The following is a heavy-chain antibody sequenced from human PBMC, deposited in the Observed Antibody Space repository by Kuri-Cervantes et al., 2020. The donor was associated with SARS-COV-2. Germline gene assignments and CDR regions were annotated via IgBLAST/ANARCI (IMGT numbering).Heavy chain of an antibody. CDR2: FDPEQREI. CDR1: GNTLTELP. J-gene: IGHJ5*02. V-gene: IGHV1-24*01. CDR3: ARDQGYSSSWYLT. Sequence: ASVKVSCKVSGNTLTELPLHWVRQTPGKGLEWMGGFDPEQREIIYAQKFQGRVTMTEDTSTDTAYMELSSLRSEDTAVYYCARDQGYSSSWYLTWGQGTLVTVSS. D-gene: IGHD6-13*01.